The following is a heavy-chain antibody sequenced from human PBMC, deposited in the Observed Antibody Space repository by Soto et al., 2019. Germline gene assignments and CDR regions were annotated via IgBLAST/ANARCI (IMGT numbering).Heavy chain of an antibody. Sequence: PGGSLRLSCAASGFTFSSYGMHWVRQAPGKGLEWVAVISYDGSNKYYADSVKGRFTISRDNSKNTLYLQMNSLRAEDTAVYYCAKDARLFDCGGHCPPRRCGMDVWGQGTKVTVYS. CDR3: AKDARLFDCGGHCPPRRCGMDV. V-gene: IGHV3-30*18. D-gene: IGHD2-21*02. J-gene: IGHJ6*02. CDR2: ISYDGSNK. CDR1: GFTFSSYG.